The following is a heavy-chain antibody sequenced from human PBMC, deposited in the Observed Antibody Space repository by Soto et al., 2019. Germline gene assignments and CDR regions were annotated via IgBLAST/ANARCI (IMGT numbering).Heavy chain of an antibody. V-gene: IGHV3-30*18. Sequence: GGSLRLSCAASGLTFSSYAIHWVRQAPGKGLEWVAFMSSDGSNTFYADSVRGRFTVPRDNSKSTLYLQMNGLMPEDTAVYYCTKSHSTALVPYYFDYWGQGTLVTVSS. J-gene: IGHJ4*02. CDR2: MSSDGSNT. CDR3: TKSHSTALVPYYFDY. D-gene: IGHD5-18*01. CDR1: GLTFSSYA.